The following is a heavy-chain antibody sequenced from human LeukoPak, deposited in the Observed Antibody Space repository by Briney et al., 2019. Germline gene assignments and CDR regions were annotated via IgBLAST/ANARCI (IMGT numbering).Heavy chain of an antibody. CDR2: IYPGDSDT. Sequence: GESLKISCKGSGYIFTSYWIGWVRQMPGKGLEWMGIIYPGDSDTRYSPSFQGQVTISADKSISTAYLQWSSLKASDTAMYYCALYDSSGYYSYKDAFDIWGQGTMVTVSS. V-gene: IGHV5-51*01. CDR1: GYIFTSYW. D-gene: IGHD3-22*01. J-gene: IGHJ3*02. CDR3: ALYDSSGYYSYKDAFDI.